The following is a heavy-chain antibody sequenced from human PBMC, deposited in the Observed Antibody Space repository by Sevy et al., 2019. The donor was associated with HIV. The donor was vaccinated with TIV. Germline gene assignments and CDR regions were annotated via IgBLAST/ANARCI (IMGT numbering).Heavy chain of an antibody. V-gene: IGHV3-23*01. CDR3: AKALNPALESMLEVNLRSLKGFDV. CDR1: RFTFNTHA. J-gene: IGHJ3*01. D-gene: IGHD3-22*01. CDR2: ISGPGYGT. Sequence: GGSLRLSCAASRFTFNTHAMNWVRQAPGKGLEWVSVISGPGYGTNYADSVKGRFTISRDNSKNTLFLQMNSLRDDDTAVYYCAKALNPALESMLEVNLRSLKGFDVWGQGTMVTVSS.